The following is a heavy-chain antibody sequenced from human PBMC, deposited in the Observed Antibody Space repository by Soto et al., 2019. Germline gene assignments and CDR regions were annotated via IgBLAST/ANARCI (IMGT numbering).Heavy chain of an antibody. D-gene: IGHD6-19*01. V-gene: IGHV4-59*01. J-gene: IGHJ4*02. CDR3: ARGWVDSSGWFDY. Sequence: QVQLQESGPGLVKPSETLSLTCTVSGGSISSYYWSWIRQPPGKGLEWIGYIYYSGSTNYNPSLKSRVTISVDTSKNQFSLKLSSVTAADTAVYYCARGWVDSSGWFDYWGQGTLVTVSS. CDR1: GGSISSYY. CDR2: IYYSGST.